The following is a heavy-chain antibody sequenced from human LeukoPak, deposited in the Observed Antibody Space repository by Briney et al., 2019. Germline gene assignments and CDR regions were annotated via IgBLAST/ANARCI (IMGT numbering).Heavy chain of an antibody. V-gene: IGHV3-30*18. CDR1: GFTFSSYG. Sequence: GGSLRLSCAASGFTFSSYGMHWVRQAPGKGLEWVAVISYDGSNKYYADSVKGRFTISRDNSKNTLYLQMNSLRAEDTAVYYCAKALNPFGYSYGCFDYWGQGTLVTVSS. D-gene: IGHD5-18*01. J-gene: IGHJ4*02. CDR2: ISYDGSNK. CDR3: AKALNPFGYSYGCFDY.